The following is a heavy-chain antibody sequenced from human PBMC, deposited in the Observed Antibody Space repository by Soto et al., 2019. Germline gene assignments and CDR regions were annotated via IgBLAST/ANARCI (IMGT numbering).Heavy chain of an antibody. J-gene: IGHJ4*02. CDR1: VLRYYTYD. D-gene: IGHD1-26*01. CDR2: ICSSGSTI. CDR3: AYGGSCDY. V-gene: IGHV3-48*03. Sequence: EVQLVESGGGIVQPGGPQRLFCAASVLRYYTYDTNCVRQAPGEGREWVSYICSSGSTIYYADSVKGRFTVSRDNGKNSLYLQMNSLRAEDTAVYYCAYGGSCDYWGQGTQVTVSS.